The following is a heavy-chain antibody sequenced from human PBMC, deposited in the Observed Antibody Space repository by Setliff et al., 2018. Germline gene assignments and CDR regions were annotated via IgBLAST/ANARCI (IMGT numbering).Heavy chain of an antibody. CDR3: VRDRTAYSYGLDV. CDR2: IYHNGNT. D-gene: IGHD5-18*01. J-gene: IGHJ6*02. V-gene: IGHV4-61*10. Sequence: PSETLSLTCAVSGGSITSGSYYWSWIRQPAGEGLEWIGYIYHNGNTNFNPSLKTRVTMSVDTSKNQFALNLRSVTAADTAVYYCVRDRTAYSYGLDVWGQGTTVTVSS. CDR1: GGSITSGSYY.